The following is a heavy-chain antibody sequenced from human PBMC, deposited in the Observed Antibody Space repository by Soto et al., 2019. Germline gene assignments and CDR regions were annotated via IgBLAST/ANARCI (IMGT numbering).Heavy chain of an antibody. Sequence: GSLRLSCAASGFTFSSYSMNWVRQAPGKGLEWVSSISSSSYIYYADSVKGRFTISRDNAKNSLYLQMNSLRAEDTAVYYCAREGRFLEWLLYRSGDYYYGMDVWGQGTTVTVSS. D-gene: IGHD3-3*01. CDR2: ISSSSYI. CDR3: AREGRFLEWLLYRSGDYYYGMDV. V-gene: IGHV3-21*01. J-gene: IGHJ6*02. CDR1: GFTFSSYS.